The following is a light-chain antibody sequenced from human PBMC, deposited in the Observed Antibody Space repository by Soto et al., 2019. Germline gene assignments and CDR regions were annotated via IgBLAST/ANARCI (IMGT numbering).Light chain of an antibody. CDR3: QQYHTWPPST. J-gene: IGKJ2*01. Sequence: EILMTQSPATLSVSPGERVTLSCRASQSVSSNLAWYQQKAGQAPRLLIYDASTRASGLPARFSGSGSGTEFTLTIDSLQSEDFAVYYCQQYHTWPPSTFGQGTKLEIK. CDR2: DAS. V-gene: IGKV3-15*01. CDR1: QSVSSN.